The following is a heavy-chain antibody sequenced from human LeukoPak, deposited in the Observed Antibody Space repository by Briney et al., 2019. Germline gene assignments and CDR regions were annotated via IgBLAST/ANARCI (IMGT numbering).Heavy chain of an antibody. Sequence: SGTLSLTCTVSGDSINSLDLWSWVRQPPGKGLEWIGEIYHSGSTNYNPSLKSRVTISLDKSNNQFSLKLSSVTAADTAVYFCARAGYCSGGSRFFYWGQGTLVTVSS. CDR3: ARAGYCSGGSRFFY. D-gene: IGHD2-15*01. J-gene: IGHJ4*02. V-gene: IGHV4-4*02. CDR1: GDSINSLDL. CDR2: IYHSGST.